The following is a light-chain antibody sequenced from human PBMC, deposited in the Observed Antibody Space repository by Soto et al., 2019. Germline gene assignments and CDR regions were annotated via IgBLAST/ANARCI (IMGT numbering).Light chain of an antibody. CDR1: QSVSSN. J-gene: IGKJ5*01. V-gene: IGKV3-15*01. CDR3: QQYNDWPPQIT. Sequence: EIAMTQSPATLSVSPGERATLSCRASQSVSSNLAWYQQKPGQAPRLLIHGAYTRATGIPARFSGSGSGTEFTLTISSLQSEDFAVYYCQQYNDWPPQITFGQGTRLEIK. CDR2: GAY.